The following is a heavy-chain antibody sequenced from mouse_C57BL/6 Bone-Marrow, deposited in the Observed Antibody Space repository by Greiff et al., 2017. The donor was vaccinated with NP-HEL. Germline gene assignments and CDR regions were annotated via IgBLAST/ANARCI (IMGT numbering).Heavy chain of an antibody. D-gene: IGHD3-2*02. V-gene: IGHV5-4*01. CDR2: ISDGGSYT. J-gene: IGHJ4*01. CDR1: GFTFSSYA. CDR3: ARDRSGYGAMDY. Sequence: DVKLVESGGGLVKPGGSLKLSCAASGFTFSSYAMSWVRQTPEKRLEWVATISDGGSYTYYPDNVKGRFTISRDNAKNNLYLQMSHLKSEDTAMYYCARDRSGYGAMDYWGQGTSVTVSS.